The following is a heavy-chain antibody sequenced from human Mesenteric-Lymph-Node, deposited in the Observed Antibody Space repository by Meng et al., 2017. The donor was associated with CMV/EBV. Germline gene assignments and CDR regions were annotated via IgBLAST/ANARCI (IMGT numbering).Heavy chain of an antibody. Sequence: GESLKISCAASGFTVSSNYTSWVRQAPGKGLEWVSVIYSGGSTYYADSVKGRFTISRDNSKNTLFLQMSSLTVADTAVYYCAKPRGDYELFDFWGRGTLVTVSS. D-gene: IGHD4-17*01. CDR3: AKPRGDYELFDF. V-gene: IGHV3-53*01. CDR2: IYSGGST. CDR1: GFTVSSNY. J-gene: IGHJ4*02.